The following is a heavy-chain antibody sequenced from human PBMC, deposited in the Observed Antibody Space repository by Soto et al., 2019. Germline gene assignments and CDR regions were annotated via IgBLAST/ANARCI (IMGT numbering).Heavy chain of an antibody. J-gene: IGHJ4*02. CDR3: ASKIVTPGYHYYDY. V-gene: IGHV3-48*03. CDR2: ISGSGTST. Sequence: GGSLRLSCAASGFSFSSCEMSWVRQAPGKGLEWVSYISGSGTSTQYSDSVKGRFTVSRDNAKNSLHLQMNSLGAEDTAVYYCASKIVTPGYHYYDYWGQGTLVTVSS. D-gene: IGHD3-9*01. CDR1: GFSFSSCE.